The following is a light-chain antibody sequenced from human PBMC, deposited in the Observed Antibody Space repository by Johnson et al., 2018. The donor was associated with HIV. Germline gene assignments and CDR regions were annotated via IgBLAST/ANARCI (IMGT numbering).Light chain of an antibody. CDR1: SSNIGNNY. CDR2: DNN. Sequence: QAVLTQPPSVSAAPGQKVTISCSGSSSNIGNNYVSWYQQVPGTAPKLLIFDNNKRPSGIPDRFSGSKSGTSATLGITGLQTWDEADYYCGTWDSSLSAPVFGTGTKVTVL. V-gene: IGLV1-51*01. J-gene: IGLJ1*01. CDR3: GTWDSSLSAPV.